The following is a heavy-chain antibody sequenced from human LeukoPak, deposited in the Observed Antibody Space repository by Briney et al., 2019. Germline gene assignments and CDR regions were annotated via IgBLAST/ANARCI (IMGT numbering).Heavy chain of an antibody. J-gene: IGHJ5*02. CDR3: VRDGTLGGAANWFDP. V-gene: IGHV1-2*02. Sequence: GASVKVSCKASGYTFTGYYMHWVRQAPGQGLEWMGWINPNSGGTNYAQKFQGRVTMTRDTSISTAYMELSRLRSDDTAVYYCVRDGTLGGAANWFDPWGQGTLVTVSS. CDR1: GYTFTGYY. D-gene: IGHD1-26*01. CDR2: INPNSGGT.